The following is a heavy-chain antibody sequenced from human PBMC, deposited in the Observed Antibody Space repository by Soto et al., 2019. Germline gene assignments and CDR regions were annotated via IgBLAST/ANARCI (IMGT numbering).Heavy chain of an antibody. J-gene: IGHJ3*02. CDR3: AREASSGWSGGDDAFDI. CDR2: IYSGGST. D-gene: IGHD6-19*01. Sequence: GGSLRLSCAASGFTVSSNYMSWVRQAPGKGLEWVSVIYSGGSTYYADSVKGRFTISRDNSKNTLYLQMNSLRAEDTAVYYCAREASSGWSGGDDAFDIWGQGTMVTVSS. CDR1: GFTVSSNY. V-gene: IGHV3-53*01.